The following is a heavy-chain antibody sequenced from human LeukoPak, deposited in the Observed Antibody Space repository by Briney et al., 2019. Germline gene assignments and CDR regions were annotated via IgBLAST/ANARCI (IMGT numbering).Heavy chain of an antibody. J-gene: IGHJ3*02. Sequence: SETLSLTCTVSGGSISVYHWSWIRQPPGKGLEWIGYLYDTGMTNYSPSLRSRVTISVDTSNNQISLKLTSVTAADTAIYFCAKEGMGSEATTADGAFDIWGQGTTVTVSS. CDR3: AKEGMGSEATTADGAFDI. V-gene: IGHV4-4*08. CDR1: GGSISVYH. D-gene: IGHD1-26*01. CDR2: LYDTGMT.